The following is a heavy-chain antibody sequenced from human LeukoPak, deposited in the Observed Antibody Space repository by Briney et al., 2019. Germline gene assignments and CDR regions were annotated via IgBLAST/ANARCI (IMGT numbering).Heavy chain of an antibody. CDR1: GYTFTGYF. D-gene: IGHD2-2*01. CDR3: ARVTRTKGYCSSTSCRRRVSFDY. CDR2: INPNSGGT. V-gene: IGHV1-2*02. J-gene: IGHJ4*02. Sequence: ASVKVSCKASGYTFTGYFMHWVRQAPGQGLEWMGWINPNSGGTNYAQKFQGRVTMTRDTSISTAYMELSRLRSDDTAVYYCARVTRTKGYCSSTSCRRRVSFDYWGQGTLVTVSS.